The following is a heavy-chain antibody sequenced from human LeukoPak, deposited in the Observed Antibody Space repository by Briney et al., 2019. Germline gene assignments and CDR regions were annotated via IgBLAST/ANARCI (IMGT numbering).Heavy chain of an antibody. V-gene: IGHV4-59*08. CDR2: IYYRGGT. J-gene: IGHJ4*02. CDR1: GGSISTYY. CDR3: GVYDFWSGYYNY. Sequence: KPSETLSLTCTVSGGSISTYYWSWIRQPPGKGLEWIGYIYYRGGTNYNPSLKSRVTISVDTSKNQFSLKLSSVTAADTAVYYCGVYDFWSGYYNYWGQGTLVTVSS. D-gene: IGHD3-3*01.